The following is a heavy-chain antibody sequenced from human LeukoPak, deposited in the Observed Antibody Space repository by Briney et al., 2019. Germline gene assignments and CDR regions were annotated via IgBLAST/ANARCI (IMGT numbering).Heavy chain of an antibody. V-gene: IGHV3-23*01. Sequence: GGSLKLSCAASGFTFSSYGMSWVRLGPGKGLEWVSFISGSGRSTNYADSVKGRFTISRDTSKNTLYLQMNSLRAEDTAVYYCASETYYYDSSGYLIYWGQGTLVTVSS. D-gene: IGHD3-22*01. CDR3: ASETYYYDSSGYLIY. CDR2: ISGSGRST. CDR1: GFTFSSYG. J-gene: IGHJ4*02.